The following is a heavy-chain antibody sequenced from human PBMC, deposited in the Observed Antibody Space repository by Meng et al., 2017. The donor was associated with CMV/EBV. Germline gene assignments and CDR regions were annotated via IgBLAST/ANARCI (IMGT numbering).Heavy chain of an antibody. CDR2: TNPKRGDS. CDR3: ARDPGRPGTHWYFDL. J-gene: IGHJ2*01. Sequence: ASVKVSCKASGYRFTGYYVHWVRQAPGQGPEWMGWTNPKRGDSQFAQNFQGRVSMTRDTSISTFFMELNRLTSDDTAVYYCARDPGRPGTHWYFDLWGCGTLVTVSS. D-gene: IGHD1-7*01. CDR1: GYRFTGYY. V-gene: IGHV1-2*02.